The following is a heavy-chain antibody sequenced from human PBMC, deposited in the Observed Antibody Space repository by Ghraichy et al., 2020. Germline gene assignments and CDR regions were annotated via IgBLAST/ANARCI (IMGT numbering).Heavy chain of an antibody. J-gene: IGHJ4*02. V-gene: IGHV3-30-3*01. CDR2: ILYDGNTK. CDR1: GFTFTSYS. D-gene: IGHD2-21*01. CDR3: ANFVGTDPTGRFDN. Sequence: GGSLRLSCAASGFTFTSYSIHWVRQAPGKGLEWVAVILYDGNTKDYADSVKGRFTISRDDSKNTLYLQMNSLRVEDTAIYYCANFVGTDPTGRFDNWGQGTRVTVSS.